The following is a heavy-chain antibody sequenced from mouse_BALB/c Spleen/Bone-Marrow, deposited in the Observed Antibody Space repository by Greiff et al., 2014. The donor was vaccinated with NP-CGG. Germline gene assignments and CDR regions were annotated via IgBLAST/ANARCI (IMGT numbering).Heavy chain of an antibody. CDR3: ARPPYYYGSRPYWYFDV. V-gene: IGHV1-84*02. D-gene: IGHD1-1*01. CDR2: IYPGSGNT. J-gene: IGHJ1*01. CDR1: GYTFTDYC. Sequence: QVQLQQSGPELVKPGASVKISCKASGYTFTDYCINWVKQKPGQGLEWIGWIYPGSGNTQYNEKFKGKATLTVDTSSNTAYMRLSSLTSEGTAVYFCARPPYYYGSRPYWYFDVWGAGTTVTVSS.